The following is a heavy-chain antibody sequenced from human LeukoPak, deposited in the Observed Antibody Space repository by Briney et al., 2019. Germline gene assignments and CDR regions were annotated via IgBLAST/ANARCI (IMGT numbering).Heavy chain of an antibody. Sequence: ASVKVSCKASGYTFTGYYMHWVRQAPGQGLEYMGRINPISGGTVYAQKFQGRVTMTRDTSITTAYMELTRLTSDDTAVYYCARYCSSTSGYSDYWGQGTLVTVSS. CDR2: INPISGGT. J-gene: IGHJ4*02. V-gene: IGHV1-2*06. CDR3: ARYCSSTSGYSDY. CDR1: GYTFTGYY. D-gene: IGHD2-2*01.